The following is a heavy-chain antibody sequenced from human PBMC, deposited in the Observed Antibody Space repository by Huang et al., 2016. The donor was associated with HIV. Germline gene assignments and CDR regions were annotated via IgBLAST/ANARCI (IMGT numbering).Heavy chain of an antibody. V-gene: IGHV4-39*01. J-gene: IGHJ4*02. Sequence: QLQLQESGPGLVRPSETLSLICTVSGGSITDSNYYWGWFRQPPGEGLEWIGSIYYCGEHDYNPPLKRRGTMAGDTAKNRFSLDIRSLAVADTAIYYCARHFGSWSGYFDSWGQGTLVPVSS. CDR2: IYYCGEH. CDR1: GGSITDSNYY. CDR3: ARHFGSWSGYFDS. D-gene: IGHD3-10*01.